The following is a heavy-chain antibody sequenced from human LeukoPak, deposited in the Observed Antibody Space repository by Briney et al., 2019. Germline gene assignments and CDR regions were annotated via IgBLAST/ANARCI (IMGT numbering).Heavy chain of an antibody. CDR2: IYYSGST. CDR1: GGSINSRSDY. Sequence: SETLSLTSTVSGGSINSRSDYWGWIRQPPGKGLEWIGSIYYSGSTHYNPSLKSRVTMSIDTSKNQFSLRLSSVTAADTAVYYCARRPGEYGGNDFDYWGQGTLVTVSS. CDR3: ARRPGEYGGNDFDY. D-gene: IGHD4/OR15-4a*01. V-gene: IGHV4-39*01. J-gene: IGHJ4*02.